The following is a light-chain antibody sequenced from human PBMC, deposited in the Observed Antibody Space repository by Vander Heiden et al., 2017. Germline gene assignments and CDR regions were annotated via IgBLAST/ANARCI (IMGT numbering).Light chain of an antibody. V-gene: IGLV1-44*01. CDR2: SKN. Sequence: QSVLTQPPSASGTPGQRVTISCSGASSNIGSNTVSWYQHVPGMAPKLLIYSKNQRPSGVPDRFSGSKSGTSASLAISGLQSEDEADYYCAAWDDSLNAPVFGGGTKLTVL. J-gene: IGLJ2*01. CDR3: AAWDDSLNAPV. CDR1: SSNIGSNT.